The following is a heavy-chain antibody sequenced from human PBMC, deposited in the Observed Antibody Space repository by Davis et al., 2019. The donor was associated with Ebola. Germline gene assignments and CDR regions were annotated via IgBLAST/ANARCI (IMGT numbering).Heavy chain of an antibody. D-gene: IGHD5-12*01. V-gene: IGHV3-48*03. J-gene: IGHJ6*02. Sequence: GESLKISCAASGFTFNKYEMNWVRQAPGKGLEWISYISDSGSTTYYTDSVKGRFTISRDNSRNNLYLEMNILRAEDTAVYYCVKVGVATITGWYGMDAWGRGTTVTVSS. CDR3: VKVGVATITGWYGMDA. CDR1: GFTFNKYE. CDR2: ISDSGSTT.